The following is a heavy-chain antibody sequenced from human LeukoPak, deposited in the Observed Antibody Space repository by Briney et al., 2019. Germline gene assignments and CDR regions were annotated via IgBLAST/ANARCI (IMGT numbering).Heavy chain of an antibody. CDR1: GYSFTSYW. D-gene: IGHD6-19*01. CDR2: IYPGDSDT. V-gene: IGHV5-51*01. CDR3: ARLDSSGWYVYPKSIDY. J-gene: IGHJ4*02. Sequence: GESLKISCKGSGYSFTSYWIGWVRQMPGKALEWMGIIYPGDSDTRYSPSFQGQVTISADKSISTAYLQWSSLKASDTAMYHCARLDSSGWYVYPKSIDYWGQGTLVTVSS.